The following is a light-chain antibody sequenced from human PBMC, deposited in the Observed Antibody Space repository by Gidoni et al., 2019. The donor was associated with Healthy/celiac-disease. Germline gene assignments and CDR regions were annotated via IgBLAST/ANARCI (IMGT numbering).Light chain of an antibody. CDR1: QSVSSSY. CDR3: QQYGSSPWT. CDR2: GAS. Sequence: EIVLTQSPGTLSLSPGERATLSCRASQSVSSSYLAWYQQKPGQAPRLLIYGASSRATGITDRFSGSWSGTDFTLTISILEPEDFAVYYCQQYGSSPWTFGQGTKVEIK. V-gene: IGKV3-20*01. J-gene: IGKJ1*01.